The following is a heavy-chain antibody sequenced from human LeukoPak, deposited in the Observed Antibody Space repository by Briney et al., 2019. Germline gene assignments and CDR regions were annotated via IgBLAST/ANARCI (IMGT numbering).Heavy chain of an antibody. D-gene: IGHD3-16*02. CDR1: GFTFSSYA. V-gene: IGHV3-23*01. J-gene: IGHJ5*02. Sequence: GGSLRLSCAASGFTFSSYATSWVRQAPGKGPEWVSAISGSGGSTYYADSVKGRFTISRDNSKNTLYLQMNSLRAEDTAVYYCACRDDYVWGSYRNWFDPWGQGTLVTVSS. CDR2: ISGSGGST. CDR3: ACRDDYVWGSYRNWFDP.